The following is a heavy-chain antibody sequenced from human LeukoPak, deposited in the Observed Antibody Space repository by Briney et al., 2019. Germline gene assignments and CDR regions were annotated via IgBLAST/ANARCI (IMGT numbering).Heavy chain of an antibody. CDR3: ARDIKWELPQGNGMDV. Sequence: ASVKVSCKASGYRFTTYGISWVRQVPGQGLEWMGWIGTNNGNTNYAQKLQGRVTMTTDTSTSTAYMELRSLRSDDTAVYYCARDIKWELPQGNGMDVWGQGTTVTVSS. CDR2: IGTNNGNT. V-gene: IGHV1-18*01. CDR1: GYRFTTYG. D-gene: IGHD1-26*01. J-gene: IGHJ6*02.